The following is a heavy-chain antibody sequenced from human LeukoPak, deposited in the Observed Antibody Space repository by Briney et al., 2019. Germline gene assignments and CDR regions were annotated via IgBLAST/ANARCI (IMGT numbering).Heavy chain of an antibody. D-gene: IGHD6-13*01. CDR2: IYTSGST. CDR3: ARRRLIAAPFDY. CDR1: GGSISSYY. V-gene: IGHV4-4*09. J-gene: IGHJ4*02. Sequence: SETLSLTCTVSGGSISSYYWSWIRQPPGKGLEWIGYIYTSGSTNYNPSLKSRVTIPVDTSKNQFSLKLSSVTAADTAVYYCARRRLIAAPFDYWGQGTLVTVSS.